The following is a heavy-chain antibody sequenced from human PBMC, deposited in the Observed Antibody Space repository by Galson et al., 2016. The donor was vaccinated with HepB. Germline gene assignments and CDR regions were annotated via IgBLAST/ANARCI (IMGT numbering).Heavy chain of an antibody. CDR2: IIPTFGPA. D-gene: IGHD3-3*01. CDR1: GGTFSSYP. CDR3: AKWAGRSTNNFWSGPFDN. V-gene: IGHV1-69*13. J-gene: IGHJ4*02. Sequence: SVKVSCKASGGTFSSYPINWVRQAPGQGLEWMAGIIPTFGPANYAQKFQGRLTVTADESTSTAYMELSSLRSEDTAMYYCAKWAGRSTNNFWSGPFDNWGQGTLVTVSS.